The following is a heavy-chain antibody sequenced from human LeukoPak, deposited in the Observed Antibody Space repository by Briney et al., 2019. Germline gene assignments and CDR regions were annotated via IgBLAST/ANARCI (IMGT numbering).Heavy chain of an antibody. CDR2: ISGSGGST. D-gene: IGHD3-22*01. Sequence: GGSLRLSCAASGFTFSSYGMSWVRQAPGKGLEWVSAISGSGGSTYYADSVKGRFTISRDNSKNTLYLQMNSLRAEDTAVYYCAKDNYYDSSGYYYFDYWGQGTLVTVSS. CDR3: AKDNYYDSSGYYYFDY. CDR1: GFTFSSYG. V-gene: IGHV3-23*01. J-gene: IGHJ4*02.